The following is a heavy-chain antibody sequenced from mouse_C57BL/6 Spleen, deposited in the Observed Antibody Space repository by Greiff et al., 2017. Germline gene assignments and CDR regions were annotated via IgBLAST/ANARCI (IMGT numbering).Heavy chain of an antibody. Sequence: QVQLKQSGPELVKPGASVKLSCKASGYTFTSYDINWVKQRPGQGLEWIGWIYPRDGSTKYNEKFKGKATLTVDTSSSTAYMELHSLTSEDSAVYFCARHDYYGSSYDAMDYWGQGTSVTVSS. V-gene: IGHV1-85*01. D-gene: IGHD1-1*01. CDR1: GYTFTSYD. CDR2: IYPRDGST. CDR3: ARHDYYGSSYDAMDY. J-gene: IGHJ4*01.